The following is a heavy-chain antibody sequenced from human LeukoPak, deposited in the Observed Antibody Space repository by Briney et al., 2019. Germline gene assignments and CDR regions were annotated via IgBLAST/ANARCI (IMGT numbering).Heavy chain of an antibody. CDR2: INPNSGGT. CDR3: ARVRYSYGFNY. CDR1: GYTFTGYY. Sequence: ASVTVSCTASGYTFTGYYMHWVRQAPGQGLEWMGRINPNSGGTNYAQKFQGRVTMTRDTSISTAYMELSRLRSDDTAVYYCARVRYSYGFNYWGQGTLVTVSS. J-gene: IGHJ4*02. D-gene: IGHD5-18*01. V-gene: IGHV1-2*06.